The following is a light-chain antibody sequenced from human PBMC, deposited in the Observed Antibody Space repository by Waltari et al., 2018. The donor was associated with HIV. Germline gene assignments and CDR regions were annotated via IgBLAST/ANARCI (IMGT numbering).Light chain of an antibody. Sequence: QSALTQPASVSGSPGPSITISCAGTGSDVGGYKLVSWYQVHPGKAPKLVIYMVSERPSGVSKRSSCTKSGNTASLTIAGLQAEDEGEYCCCYIATKPFVFGTGTTVTVL. CDR1: GSDVGGYKL. CDR3: CYIATKPFV. V-gene: IGLV2-23*02. J-gene: IGLJ1*01. CDR2: MVS.